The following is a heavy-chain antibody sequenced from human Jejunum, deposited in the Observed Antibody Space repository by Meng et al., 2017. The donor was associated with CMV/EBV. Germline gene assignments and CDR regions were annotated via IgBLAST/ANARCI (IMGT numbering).Heavy chain of an antibody. CDR3: ARGVLEVSNYYYGMDV. CDR1: GSISGYY. Sequence: GSISGYYWSWLRQPPGKGLEWIGYIYYTGSTTYNPSLKSRITISVDTSKNQFSLKLSSVTAADTAVFYCARGVLEVSNYYYGMDVWGQGTTVTVSS. V-gene: IGHV4-59*08. J-gene: IGHJ6*02. CDR2: IYYTGST. D-gene: IGHD2-8*02.